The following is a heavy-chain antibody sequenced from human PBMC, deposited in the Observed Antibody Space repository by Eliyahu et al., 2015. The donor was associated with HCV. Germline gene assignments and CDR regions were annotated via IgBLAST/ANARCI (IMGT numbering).Heavy chain of an antibody. CDR2: IDPSDSYT. V-gene: IGHV5-10-1*01. Sequence: GYSFTSYWISWVRQMPGKGLEWMGRIDPSDSYTNYSPSFQGHVTISADKSISTAYLQWSSLKASDTAMYYCARHYSSSWYWFDPWGQGTLVTVSS. D-gene: IGHD6-13*01. CDR3: ARHYSSSWYWFDP. J-gene: IGHJ5*02. CDR1: GYSFTSYW.